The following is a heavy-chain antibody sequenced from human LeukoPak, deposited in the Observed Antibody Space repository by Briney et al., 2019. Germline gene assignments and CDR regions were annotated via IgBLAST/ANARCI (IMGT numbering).Heavy chain of an antibody. V-gene: IGHV1-18*04. J-gene: IGHJ4*02. Sequence: ASVKVSCKASSYTFTSYGISWVRQAPGQGLEWMGWISAYNGNTNYAQKLQGRVTMTTDTSTSAAYMELRSLRSDDTAVYYCARAPAALLWFGESGNFDYWGQGALVTVSS. CDR3: ARAPAALLWFGESGNFDY. D-gene: IGHD3-10*01. CDR2: ISAYNGNT. CDR1: SYTFTSYG.